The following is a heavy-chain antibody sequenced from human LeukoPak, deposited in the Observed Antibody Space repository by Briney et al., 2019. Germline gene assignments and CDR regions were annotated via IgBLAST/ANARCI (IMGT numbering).Heavy chain of an antibody. CDR1: GDTFSNSV. V-gene: IGHV1-69*04. D-gene: IGHD2-21*02. CDR2: IIPKFDLT. J-gene: IGHJ4*02. Sequence: SVKVSCKTSGDTFSNSVISWVRQAPGQGLEWMARIIPKFDLTKFAQKFQGRVTITADKSTSTAYMELSSLRSEDTAVYYCARVQAWNGAYCGGDCYSGVDYWGQGTLVTVSS. CDR3: ARVQAWNGAYCGGDCYSGVDY.